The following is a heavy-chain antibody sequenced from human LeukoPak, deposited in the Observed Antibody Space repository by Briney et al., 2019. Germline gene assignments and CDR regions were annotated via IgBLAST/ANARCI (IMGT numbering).Heavy chain of an antibody. J-gene: IGHJ3*02. D-gene: IGHD5-12*01. CDR3: ARHTRPGYSGYENAFGI. CDR1: GGSISSSSCY. CDR2: FYDSGNT. V-gene: IGHV4-39*01. Sequence: KPSETLSLTCIVSGGSISSSSCYWDWIRQAPGEGLEWIGNFYDSGNTRYNPSLKSRVTISGDTSKNQFSLKLTSVTAADTAVYYCARHTRPGYSGYENAFGIWGQGTMVTVSS.